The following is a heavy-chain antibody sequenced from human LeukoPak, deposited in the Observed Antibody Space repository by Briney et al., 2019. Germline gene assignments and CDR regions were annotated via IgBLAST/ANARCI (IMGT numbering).Heavy chain of an antibody. CDR3: AGRRLGGLFDY. Sequence: SETLFLTCAVYGGSFSGYYWSWIRQPPGKGLEWIGEINHSGSTNYYPPLKNRVAISVDASKNQFSLKLRSVTAADTAVYYCAGRRLGGLFDYWGQGTLVTVSS. CDR1: GGSFSGYY. V-gene: IGHV4-34*01. J-gene: IGHJ4*02. D-gene: IGHD3-16*01. CDR2: INHSGST.